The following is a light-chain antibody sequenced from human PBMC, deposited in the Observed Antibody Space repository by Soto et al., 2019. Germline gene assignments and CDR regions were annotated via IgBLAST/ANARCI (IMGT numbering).Light chain of an antibody. CDR2: DAS. Sequence: DIQMTQSPSTLSASVGDRVTITCRASQSISSWLAWYQRKPGKAPKLLIYDASNLETGVPSRFSGSGSGTDFTVTISSLQPEDIATYYCQQYDSFPITFGQGTRLEIK. V-gene: IGKV1-5*01. J-gene: IGKJ5*01. CDR1: QSISSW. CDR3: QQYDSFPIT.